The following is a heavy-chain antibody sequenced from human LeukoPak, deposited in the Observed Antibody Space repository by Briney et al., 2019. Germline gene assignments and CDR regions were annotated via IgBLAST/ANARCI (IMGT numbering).Heavy chain of an antibody. J-gene: IGHJ4*02. CDR1: GYSFTSYW. CDR2: IYPGDSDT. CDR3: VGAGSGTTVIDY. V-gene: IGHV5-51*01. Sequence: PGAPLQISCKGSGYSFTSYWIGWVRQLPGKGLEWMGIIYPGDSDTRYSPSFQGQVTISADRSISTAYLQWSSLKASDTAMECGVGAGSGTTVIDYWGEGTLVTVSS. D-gene: IGHD3-10*01.